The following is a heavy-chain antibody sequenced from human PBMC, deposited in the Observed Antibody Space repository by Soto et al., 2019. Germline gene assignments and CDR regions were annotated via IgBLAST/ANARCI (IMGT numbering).Heavy chain of an antibody. CDR1: GFTFTSYS. V-gene: IGHV3-21*01. J-gene: IGHJ6*02. CDR2: ISSSSSYI. CDR3: ARDSGSSSDYYGMDV. Sequence: PGGSLRLSCAASGFTFTSYSMNWVRQAPGKGLEWVSSISSSSSYIYYADSVKGRFTISRDNAKNSLYLQMSSLRAEDTAVYYCARDSGSSSDYYGMDVWGQGTTVTVSS. D-gene: IGHD6-13*01.